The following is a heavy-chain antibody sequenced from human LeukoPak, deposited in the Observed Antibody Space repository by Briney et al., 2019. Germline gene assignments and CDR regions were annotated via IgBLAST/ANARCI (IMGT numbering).Heavy chain of an antibody. CDR1: GFTVSNSY. CDR2: IYSGGGT. CDR3: ARNYYDSSTYYYFDY. J-gene: IGHJ4*02. Sequence: GGSLRLSCAASGFTVSNSYMNWVRQAPGKGLEWVSLIYSGGGTYYADSVKGRFTISRDNSKNTLYLQMNSLRAEDAAVYYCARNYYDSSTYYYFDYWGQGTLVTVSS. D-gene: IGHD3-22*01. V-gene: IGHV3-66*01.